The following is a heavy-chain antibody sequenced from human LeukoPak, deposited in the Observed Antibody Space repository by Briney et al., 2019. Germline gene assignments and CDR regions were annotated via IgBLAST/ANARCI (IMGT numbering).Heavy chain of an antibody. D-gene: IGHD3-10*01. Sequence: SETLSLTCSVSGGTISSYNWSWIRQPAGKGLEWIGRIYTSGSTNCNPSLKSRVTMSVDTSKNQFSLKLSSVTAADTAVYYCARGSRRFGGNNWFDPWGQGTLVTVSS. CDR2: IYTSGST. CDR3: ARGSRRFGGNNWFDP. J-gene: IGHJ5*02. CDR1: GGTISSYN. V-gene: IGHV4-4*07.